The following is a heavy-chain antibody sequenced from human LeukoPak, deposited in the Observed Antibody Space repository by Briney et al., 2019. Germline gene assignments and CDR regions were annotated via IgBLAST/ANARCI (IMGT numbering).Heavy chain of an antibody. CDR3: ASDFSSVWYSGSYTVFDY. CDR2: IVPIFGTA. Sequence: GASVKVSCKASGGTLGSYAISWVRQAPGHGLEWRGGIVPIFGTANYAQKFQGRVTITADESTSTAYMELSSLRSEDTAVYYCASDFSSVWYSGSYTVFDYWGQGTLVTVSS. D-gene: IGHD1-26*01. J-gene: IGHJ4*02. CDR1: GGTLGSYA. V-gene: IGHV1-69*13.